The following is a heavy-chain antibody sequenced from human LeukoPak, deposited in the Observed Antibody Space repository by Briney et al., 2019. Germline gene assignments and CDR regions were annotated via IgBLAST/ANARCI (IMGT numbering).Heavy chain of an antibody. V-gene: IGHV4-59*12. CDR3: ARDSPPAHCSGGSCYFDH. Sequence: SETLSLTCTVFGGSISSYYWSWIRQPPGKGLEWIGYIYYSGTTNYNPSLESRVTISRGTSKNEFSLKLSSVTAADTAVYYCARDSPPAHCSGGSCYFDHWGQGTLVTVSS. J-gene: IGHJ4*02. CDR1: GGSISSYY. D-gene: IGHD2-15*01. CDR2: IYYSGTT.